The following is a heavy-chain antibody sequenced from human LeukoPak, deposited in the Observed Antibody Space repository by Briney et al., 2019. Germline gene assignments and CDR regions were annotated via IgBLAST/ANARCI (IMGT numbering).Heavy chain of an antibody. CDR2: INPNSGGT. J-gene: IGHJ4*02. CDR1: GYTFTSYY. V-gene: IGHV1-2*02. Sequence: GASVKVSCKASGYTFTSYYMHWVRQAPGQGLEWMGWINPNSGGTNYAQKFQGRVTMTRDTSISTAYMELSRLRSDDTAVYYCARGKRWLQFSDFDYWGQGTLVTVSS. CDR3: ARGKRWLQFSDFDY. D-gene: IGHD5-24*01.